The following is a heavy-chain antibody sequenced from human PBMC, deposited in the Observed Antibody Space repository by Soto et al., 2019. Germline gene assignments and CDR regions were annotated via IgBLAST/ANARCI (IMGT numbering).Heavy chain of an antibody. D-gene: IGHD2-8*01. CDR3: ARGDSTDCSNGVCSFFYNHDMDV. J-gene: IGHJ6*02. CDR2: INPKSGGT. V-gene: IGHV1-2*04. Sequence: ASVKVSCKASGYSFTDYHIHWVQQAPGQGLEWLGRINPKSGGTSTAQKFQGWVTMTTDTSISTASMALTRLTSDDTAIYYCARGDSTDCSNGVCSFFYNHDMDVWGQGTTVTVSS. CDR1: GYSFTDYH.